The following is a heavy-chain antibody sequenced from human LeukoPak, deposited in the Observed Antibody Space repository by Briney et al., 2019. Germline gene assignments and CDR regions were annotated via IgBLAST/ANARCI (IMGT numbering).Heavy chain of an antibody. CDR2: IYYSGST. V-gene: IGHV4-31*03. D-gene: IGHD3-22*01. CDR1: GGSISSGGYY. Sequence: SQTLSLTCTVSGGSISSGGYYWSWIRQHPGKGLEWIGYIYYSGSTYYNPSLKSRVTISVDTSKNQFSLKLSSVTAADTAVYYCARLSLTYYYDTSGYSFDYWGQGTLVSVSS. CDR3: ARLSLTYYYDTSGYSFDY. J-gene: IGHJ4*02.